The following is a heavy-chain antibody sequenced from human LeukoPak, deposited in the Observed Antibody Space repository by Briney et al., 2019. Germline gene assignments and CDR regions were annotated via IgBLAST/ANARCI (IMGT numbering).Heavy chain of an antibody. CDR1: GFTLTSYT. V-gene: IGHV3-21*01. Sequence: GGSLRLSCAVSGFTLTSYTMNWIRQAPGKGLEWVSSISSSSTFISYADSVKGRFTISRDNAKNSVYLQMNSLRAEDTGIYYCARDVWSEMDDYGSSDYWGQGTLVTVSS. J-gene: IGHJ4*02. CDR2: ISSSSTFI. CDR3: ARDVWSEMDDYGSSDY. D-gene: IGHD4/OR15-4a*01.